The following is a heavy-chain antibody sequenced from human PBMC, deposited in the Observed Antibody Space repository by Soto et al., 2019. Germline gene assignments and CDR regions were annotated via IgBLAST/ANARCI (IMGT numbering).Heavy chain of an antibody. J-gene: IGHJ6*02. Sequence: GGSLRLSCAASGFTFSSSAMSWVRQAPGKGLEWVSSISDDGASTYYADSVKGRFTVSRDNSQNTLYLQMNSLRADDTALYYCAKVFQYYFYGMDVWGQGTTVTVSS. CDR3: AKVFQYYFYGMDV. CDR1: GFTFSSSA. V-gene: IGHV3-23*01. CDR2: ISDDGAST.